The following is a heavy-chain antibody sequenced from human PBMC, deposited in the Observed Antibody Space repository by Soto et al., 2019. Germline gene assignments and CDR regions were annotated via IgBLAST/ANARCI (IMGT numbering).Heavy chain of an antibody. J-gene: IGHJ5*02. Sequence: QVQLVQSGAEVKKPGASVKVSCKASGYTFTGYYMHWVRQAPGQGLEWMGWINPNSGGTNYAQKFQGRVTMTRDTSISTAYMELSRLRSDDTAVYYCARDQRRSGSYYNGWSVATITHNNWFDPWGQGTLVTVSS. V-gene: IGHV1-2*02. CDR3: ARDQRRSGSYYNGWSVATITHNNWFDP. CDR2: INPNSGGT. D-gene: IGHD3-10*01. CDR1: GYTFTGYY.